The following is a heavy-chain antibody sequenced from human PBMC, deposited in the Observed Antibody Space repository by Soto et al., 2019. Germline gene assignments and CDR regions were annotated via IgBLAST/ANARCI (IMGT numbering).Heavy chain of an antibody. CDR3: AKDVVGSGRFSYFDW. CDR2: ISGDGGTT. D-gene: IGHD6-19*01. CDR1: GLTFSNYA. J-gene: IGHJ4*02. Sequence: PGGSLRLSCAASGLTFSNYAMNWVRQAPRRGLEWVSAISGDGGTTYYADSVKGRFTISRDNSENTLYLEMYSLRADDTAVYYCAKDVVGSGRFSYFDWWGQGTLVTVSS. V-gene: IGHV3-23*01.